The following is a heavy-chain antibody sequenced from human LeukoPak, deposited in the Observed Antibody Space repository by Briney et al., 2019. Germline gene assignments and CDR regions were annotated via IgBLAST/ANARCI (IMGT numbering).Heavy chain of an antibody. V-gene: IGHV3-48*03. CDR1: GFTFSSYE. J-gene: IGHJ6*02. CDR3: ARDLGYYDSSGYYYGSSCYYYYYGMDV. D-gene: IGHD3-22*01. Sequence: QPGGSLRLSCAASGFTFSSYEMNWVRQAPGKGLEWVSYISSSGSTIYYADSVKGRFTISRDNAKNSLYLQMNSLRAEDTAVYYCARDLGYYDSSGYYYGSSCYYYYYGMDVWGQGTTVTVSS. CDR2: ISSSGSTI.